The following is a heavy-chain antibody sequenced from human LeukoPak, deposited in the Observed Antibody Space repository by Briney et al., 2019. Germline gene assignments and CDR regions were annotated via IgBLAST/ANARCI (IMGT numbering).Heavy chain of an antibody. CDR3: ARAPHYDFWSGYYAPTDY. Sequence: GASVKVSCKASGYTFTSYDINWVRQATGQGLEWMGWMNPNSGNTGYAQKFQGRVTMTRNTSISTAYMELSSLRSEDTAVYYCARAPHYDFWSGYYAPTDYWGQGTLVTVSS. CDR2: MNPNSGNT. D-gene: IGHD3-3*01. V-gene: IGHV1-8*01. J-gene: IGHJ4*02. CDR1: GYTFTSYD.